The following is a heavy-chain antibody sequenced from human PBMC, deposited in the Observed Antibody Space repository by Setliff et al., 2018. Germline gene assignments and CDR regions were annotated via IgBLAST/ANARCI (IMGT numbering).Heavy chain of an antibody. CDR2: IIPNFGTT. CDR1: GYTFRSYG. J-gene: IGHJ4*02. V-gene: IGHV1-69*05. Sequence: GASVKVSCKASGYTFRSYGISWVRQAPGQGLEWMGGIIPNFGTTSYAQKFQGRLTITTDTSASTAYMELSSLRSEDMAVYFCARGPTYNYGIWDYWGQGTLVTVSS. CDR3: ARGPTYNYGIWDY. D-gene: IGHD5-18*01.